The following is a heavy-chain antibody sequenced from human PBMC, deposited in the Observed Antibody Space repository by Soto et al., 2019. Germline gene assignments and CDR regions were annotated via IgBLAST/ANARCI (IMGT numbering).Heavy chain of an antibody. V-gene: IGHV4-39*01. CDR1: GGSISSSSYF. CDR3: ARHPSDFWFDP. D-gene: IGHD2-21*02. Sequence: QLQLQESGPGLVKPSETLSLTCTVSGGSISSSSYFWGWIRQPPGKGLEWIGSIYYSGSTYYNPSLKSRVTVSVDTSKNQFSLKLSSVTAADTAVYYCARHPSDFWFDPWGQRTLVTVSS. CDR2: IYYSGST. J-gene: IGHJ5*02.